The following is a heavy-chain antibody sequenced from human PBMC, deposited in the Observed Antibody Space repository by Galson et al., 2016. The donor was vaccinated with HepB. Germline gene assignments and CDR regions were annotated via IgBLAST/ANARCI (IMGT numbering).Heavy chain of an antibody. V-gene: IGHV4-39*01. CDR1: GGSIGSSSYY. J-gene: IGHJ5*02. CDR2: ISYTGST. CDR3: ASRGYTSSWFWFDP. Sequence: ETLSLTCTVSGGSIGSSSYYWGWLRQPPGKGLEWNGSISYTGSTYYNPSLKSRVTRSIDTSKNQFSLNLNSVTAADTAIYYCASRGYTSSWFWFDPWGQGTLVTVSS. D-gene: IGHD6-13*01.